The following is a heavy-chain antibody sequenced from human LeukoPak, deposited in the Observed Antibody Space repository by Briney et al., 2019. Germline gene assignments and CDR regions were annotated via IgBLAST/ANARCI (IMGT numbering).Heavy chain of an antibody. J-gene: IGHJ4*02. D-gene: IGHD3-16*01. V-gene: IGHV4-61*02. Sequence: PSQTLSLSCSVSGGSVSSAAYYWTWIRQPAGKGLEWIGRIYTTGSTNYNPSLRSRVTISVDTSKNQFSLNLSSVTAADTAVYYCARSSGGGSFDYWGQGTLVTVSS. CDR3: ARSSGGGSFDY. CDR2: IYTTGST. CDR1: GGSVSSAAYY.